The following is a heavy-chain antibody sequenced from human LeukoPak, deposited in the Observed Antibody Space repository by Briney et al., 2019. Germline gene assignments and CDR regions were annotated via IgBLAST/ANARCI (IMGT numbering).Heavy chain of an antibody. J-gene: IGHJ3*02. CDR3: ARDWVEMATIRAFDI. CDR2: ISSSSSYI. CDR1: GFTFSSYS. V-gene: IGHV3-21*01. Sequence: GGSLRLSCAASGFTFSSYSMNWVRQAPGKGLEWVSSISSSSSYIYYADSVKGRFTISRDNAKNSLYLQMISLRAEDTAVYYCARDWVEMATIRAFDIWGQGTTVTVSS. D-gene: IGHD5-24*01.